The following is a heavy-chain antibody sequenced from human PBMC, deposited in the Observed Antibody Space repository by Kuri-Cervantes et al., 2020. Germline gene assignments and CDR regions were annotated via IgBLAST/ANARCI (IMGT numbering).Heavy chain of an antibody. D-gene: IGHD1-26*01. J-gene: IGHJ4*02. CDR2: ISYDGSNK. V-gene: IGHV3-30-3*01. CDR1: GFTFSSYA. CDR3: ARDSDRIVGATDFDY. Sequence: GESLKISCAASGFTFSSYAMHWVRQAPGKGLEWVAVISYDGSNKYYADSVKGRFTISRDNPKNTLYLQMNSLRAEDTAVYYCARDSDRIVGATDFDYWGQGTLVTVSS.